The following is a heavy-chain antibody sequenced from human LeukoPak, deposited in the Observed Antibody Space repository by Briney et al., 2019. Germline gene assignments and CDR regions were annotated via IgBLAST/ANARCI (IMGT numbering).Heavy chain of an antibody. CDR2: IYKGGAT. D-gene: IGHD3-16*02. CDR3: ARGPTFGGVIVL. V-gene: IGHV3-53*01. CDR1: GLIVSTNY. J-gene: IGHJ1*01. Sequence: PGGSPRLSCAASGLIVSTNYMSWVRQVPGKGLEWVSVIYKGGATYYADSVQGRFTISRDNSKKTLYLQMNSLRAEDTAMYYCARGPTFGGVIVLWGQGTLVTVSS.